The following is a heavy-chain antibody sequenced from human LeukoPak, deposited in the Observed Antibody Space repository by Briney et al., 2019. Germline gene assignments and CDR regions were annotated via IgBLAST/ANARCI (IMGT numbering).Heavy chain of an antibody. J-gene: IGHJ4*02. CDR3: ARDRYYDFWSGSHYFDY. CDR2: INPNSGGT. Sequence: ASVKVSCKASGGTFSSYAISWVRQAPGQGLEWMGWINPNSGGTNYAQKFQGRVTMTRDTSISTAYMELSRLRSDDMAVYYCARDRYYDFWSGSHYFDYWGQGTLVTVSS. CDR1: GGTFSSYA. V-gene: IGHV1-2*02. D-gene: IGHD3-3*01.